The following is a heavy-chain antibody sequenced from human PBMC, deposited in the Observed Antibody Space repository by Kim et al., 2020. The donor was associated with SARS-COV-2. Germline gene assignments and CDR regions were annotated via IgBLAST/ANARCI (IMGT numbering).Heavy chain of an antibody. CDR3: AKDSDSSLFDY. J-gene: IGHJ4*02. CDR2: ISYDGSNK. D-gene: IGHD6-13*01. CDR1: GFTFSSYG. V-gene: IGHV3-30*18. Sequence: GGSLRLSCAASGFTFSSYGMHWVRQAPGKGPEWVAVISYDGSNKYYADSVKGRFTISRDNSKNTLYLQMNSLRAEDTAVYYCAKDSDSSLFDYWGQGTLVTVSS.